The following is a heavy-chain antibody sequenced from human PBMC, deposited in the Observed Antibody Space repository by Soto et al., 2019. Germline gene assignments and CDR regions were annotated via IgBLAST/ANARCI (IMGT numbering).Heavy chain of an antibody. J-gene: IGHJ1*01. CDR1: AGSVSGSSHY. D-gene: IGHD1-26*01. CDR3: ARGGASSRRAVAGYFQY. V-gene: IGHV4-61*01. Sequence: SETLSLTCSVSAGSVSGSSHYWNWIRQTPGKGLEWIGYIDYTGSTNYNPSLKSRVTISVDTSKTQFSLKLSSVTAADTAVYYCARGGASSRRAVAGYFQYWGQGTQVTVAS. CDR2: IDYTGST.